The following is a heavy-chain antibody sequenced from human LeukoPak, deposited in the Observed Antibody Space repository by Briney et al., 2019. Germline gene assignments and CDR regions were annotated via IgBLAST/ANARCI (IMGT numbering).Heavy chain of an antibody. CDR1: GGSISSSYW. Sequence: PSETLSLTCAVSGGSISSSYWWSWVRQPPGKGLEWIGEIYYSGSTNYNPSLKSRVTISIDKSKSQFSLKLSSVTAADTAVYYCARHKRGSITGTTVFDYWGQGTLVTVSS. CDR2: IYYSGST. D-gene: IGHD1-7*01. J-gene: IGHJ4*02. CDR3: ARHKRGSITGTTVFDY. V-gene: IGHV4-4*02.